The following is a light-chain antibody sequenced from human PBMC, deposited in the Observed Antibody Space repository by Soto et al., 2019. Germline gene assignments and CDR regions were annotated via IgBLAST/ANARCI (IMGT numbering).Light chain of an antibody. CDR2: SNN. CDR3: AAWDESLSAYV. Sequence: QSVLTQPPSASGAPGQRVIVSCSGGSSNVGSNSVNWYQQLPGSAPKLLIFSNNQRPSGVPDRLSGSTSGTSASLAIGGLQSDDEADYDSAAWDESLSAYVFRTGTTLTVL. V-gene: IGLV1-44*01. CDR1: SSNVGSNS. J-gene: IGLJ1*01.